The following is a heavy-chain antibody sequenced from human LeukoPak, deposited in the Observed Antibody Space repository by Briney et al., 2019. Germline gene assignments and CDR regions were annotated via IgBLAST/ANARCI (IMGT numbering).Heavy chain of an antibody. CDR3: ARDTGSGSYSGY. V-gene: IGHV3-74*01. CDR2: INPDGSGT. Sequence: GGSLRLSCAASGFTFSTYWMHWVRQGPGKGLVWVSRINPDGSGTSHADSVKGRFTISRDNAKNTLYLQMNSLRAEDTAVYYCARDTGSGSYSGYWGLGTLVTVSS. CDR1: GFTFSTYW. J-gene: IGHJ4*02. D-gene: IGHD3-10*01.